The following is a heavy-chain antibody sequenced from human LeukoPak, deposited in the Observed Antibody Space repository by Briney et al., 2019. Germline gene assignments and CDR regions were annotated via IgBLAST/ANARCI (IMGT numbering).Heavy chain of an antibody. CDR2: INPNSGGT. CDR1: GYTFTGYY. CDR3: ARSRYGFWSGYYHFDY. J-gene: IGHJ4*02. Sequence: ASVKVSCKASGYTFTGYYMHWVRQAPGQGLEWMGWINPNSGGTNYAQKFQGRVTMTRDTSISTAYMELSRLRSDDTAVYYCARSRYGFWSGYYHFDYWGQGTLVTVSS. D-gene: IGHD3-3*01. V-gene: IGHV1-2*02.